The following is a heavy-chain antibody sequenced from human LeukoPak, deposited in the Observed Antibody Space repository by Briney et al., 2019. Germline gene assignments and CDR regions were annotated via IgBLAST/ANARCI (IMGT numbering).Heavy chain of an antibody. CDR1: GFNFSSYW. V-gene: IGHV3-7*05. Sequence: QSGGSLRLSCAASGFNFSSYWMNWVRQAPGKGLEWVADINQDGSEEYYLDSVKGRFTVSRDNAKNSLCLQMTSLRAEDTAVYYCARVSRTWPLDSWGQGTLVTVSS. J-gene: IGHJ4*02. CDR2: INQDGSEE. CDR3: ARVSRTWPLDS.